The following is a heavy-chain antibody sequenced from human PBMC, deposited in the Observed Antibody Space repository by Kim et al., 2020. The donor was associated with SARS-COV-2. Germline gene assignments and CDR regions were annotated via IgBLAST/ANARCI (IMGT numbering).Heavy chain of an antibody. CDR1: GGSFSDYN. CDR3: ARVRAGVVPAPVLGLGPLYDYYAMDV. J-gene: IGHJ6*02. CDR2: INHSGIT. V-gene: IGHV4-34*01. Sequence: SETLSLTCAVYGGSFSDYNWSWIRQPPGKGLEWIGEINHSGITNLSPSLKSRITISVDTSKSQSSLRLKSMTATDTAVYYCARVRAGVVPAPVLGLGPLYDYYAMDVWGRGTPVAVSS. D-gene: IGHD2-2*02.